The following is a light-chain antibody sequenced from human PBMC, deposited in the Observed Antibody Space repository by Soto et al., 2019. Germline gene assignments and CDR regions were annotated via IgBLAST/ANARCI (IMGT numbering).Light chain of an antibody. CDR3: LQDHNYPLP. Sequence: AIQMTQSPSSLSVSVGDRVTITCRASQGIGNDVGWYQQKPGKAPKLMIYAAPSLQSGVPSRFSGSRSGTDFTLTISSLQPDDFATYYCLQDHNYPLPFGGGTKVEIK. CDR1: QGIGND. J-gene: IGKJ4*01. CDR2: AAP. V-gene: IGKV1-6*01.